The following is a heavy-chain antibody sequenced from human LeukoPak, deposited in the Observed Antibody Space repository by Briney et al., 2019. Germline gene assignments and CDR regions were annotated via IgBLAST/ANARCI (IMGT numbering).Heavy chain of an antibody. CDR2: ISGSGGST. V-gene: IGHV3-23*01. CDR3: AREYLNGGNSRYYYYYGMDV. J-gene: IGHJ6*02. CDR1: GFTFSSYA. Sequence: GGSLRLSCAASGFTFSSYAMSWVRQAPGKGLEWVSAISGSGGSTYYADSVKGRFTISRDNAKNSLYLQMNSLRAEDTAVYYCAREYLNGGNSRYYYYYGMDVWGQGTTVTVSS. D-gene: IGHD4-23*01.